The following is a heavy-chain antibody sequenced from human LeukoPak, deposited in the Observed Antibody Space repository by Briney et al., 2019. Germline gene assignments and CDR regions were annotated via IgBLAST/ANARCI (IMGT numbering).Heavy chain of an antibody. D-gene: IGHD1-14*01. J-gene: IGHJ4*02. CDR2: LAYDGTNK. Sequence: GGSLRLSCAASGFTFASYAMHWVRQPPGKGLEWVTLLAYDGTNKQYADSVKGRFTISRDNSQNTVDLQMDSLRAEDTAVYYCARGGPLGDTNRFDFWGQGILVTVSS. CDR1: GFTFASYA. CDR3: ARGGPLGDTNRFDF. V-gene: IGHV3-30*04.